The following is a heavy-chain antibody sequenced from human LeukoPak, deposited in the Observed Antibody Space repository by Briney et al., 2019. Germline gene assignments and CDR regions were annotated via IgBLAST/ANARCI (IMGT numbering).Heavy chain of an antibody. V-gene: IGHV4-31*03. CDR3: ARPSNYYDSSGSFDY. CDR2: IHYNGNT. CDR1: GGSISSGGYY. J-gene: IGHJ4*02. Sequence: SETLSLTCTVSGGSISSGGYYWSWIRQQPGKGLEWIGYIHYNGNTYYNPSLKSRVTISVDTSKKQFSLKLTSVTAADTAVYYCARPSNYYDSSGSFDYWGQGTLVTVSS. D-gene: IGHD3-22*01.